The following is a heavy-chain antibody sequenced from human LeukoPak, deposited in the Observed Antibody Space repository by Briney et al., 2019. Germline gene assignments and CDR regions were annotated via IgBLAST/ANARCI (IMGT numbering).Heavy chain of an antibody. D-gene: IGHD2-15*01. CDR1: GGSISNFY. CDR2: IFTSGST. J-gene: IGHJ4*02. Sequence: SETLSLTCTVSGGSISNFYWSWIRQPAGKGLEGIGHIFTSGSTNYNPSLKSRVTMSVDTSKNQFSLKLSSVTAADTAVYYCARGRYCSDGSCYFDYWGQGTLVTVSS. V-gene: IGHV4-4*07. CDR3: ARGRYCSDGSCYFDY.